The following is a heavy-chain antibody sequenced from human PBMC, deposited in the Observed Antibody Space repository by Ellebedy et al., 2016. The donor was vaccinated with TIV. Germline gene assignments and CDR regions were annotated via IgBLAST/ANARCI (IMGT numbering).Heavy chain of an antibody. J-gene: IGHJ6*03. CDR1: GGSINSFY. D-gene: IGHD4-23*01. CDR3: ARHAATAGNPNMDV. CDR2: ISYSIYYSGST. V-gene: IGHV4-59*08. Sequence: SETLSLTCTVSGGSINSFYWSWIRQPPGKGLEWIGYISYSIYYSGSTNYNPSLKSRVTISVDASKNQFSLHLSSVTAADTAVYYCARHAATAGNPNMDVWGRGTTVTVSS.